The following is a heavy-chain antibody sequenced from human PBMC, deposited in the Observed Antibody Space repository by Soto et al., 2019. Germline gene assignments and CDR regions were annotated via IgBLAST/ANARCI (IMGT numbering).Heavy chain of an antibody. J-gene: IGHJ5*02. Sequence: GGSLRLSCAASEFMFSDYAMTWARQAPGKELEWVSGLLRPGRSTYYADSVKGRFTISGDTSANTVYLQMDSLRAEDTAVYYCAKDAIANDGIWIMDSWGQGTVVTVSS. CDR2: LLRPGRST. CDR1: EFMFSDYA. CDR3: AKDAIANDGIWIMDS. V-gene: IGHV3-23*01. D-gene: IGHD3-16*01.